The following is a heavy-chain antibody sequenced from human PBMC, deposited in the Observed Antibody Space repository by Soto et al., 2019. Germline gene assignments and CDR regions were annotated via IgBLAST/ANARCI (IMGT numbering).Heavy chain of an antibody. CDR1: GGSISSYY. CDR3: ALSPTDIVVVPAALGWFDP. J-gene: IGHJ5*02. Sequence: PSETLSLTCTVSGGSISSYYWSWIRQPPGKGLEWIGYIYYSGSTNYNPSLKSRVTISVDTSKNQFSLKLSSVTAADTAVYYCALSPTDIVVVPAALGWFDPRGQGTRVTVSS. D-gene: IGHD2-2*01. CDR2: IYYSGST. V-gene: IGHV4-59*01.